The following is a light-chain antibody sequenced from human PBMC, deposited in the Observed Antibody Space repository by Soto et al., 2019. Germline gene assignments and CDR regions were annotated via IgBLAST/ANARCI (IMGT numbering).Light chain of an antibody. J-gene: IGLJ1*01. CDR3: SSYKSSSTRV. CDR1: SSDVGGYNY. CDR2: EVS. V-gene: IGLV2-14*01. Sequence: QSALTQPASVSGSPGQSITISCTGTSSDVGGYNYVSWFQQHPGKAPKLMIFEVSNRPSGVSNRFSGSKSGNTASLTISGLQDDEEADYYCSSYKSSSTRVFGTGTKVTV.